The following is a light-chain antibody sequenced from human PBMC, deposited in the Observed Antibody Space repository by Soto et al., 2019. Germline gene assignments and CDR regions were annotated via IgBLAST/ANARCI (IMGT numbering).Light chain of an antibody. CDR1: QSVTSNS. CDR2: DAS. V-gene: IGKV3-20*01. J-gene: IGKJ4*01. Sequence: EVVLTQSPGTLSLSPGERASLSCRASQSVTSNSLAWYQQRPGQTPRLLIYDASSRPAGIPDRFSGSGSGTDFTLTISRLEPEDFAVYYCQQYSSLLTFGGGTKVEIK. CDR3: QQYSSLLT.